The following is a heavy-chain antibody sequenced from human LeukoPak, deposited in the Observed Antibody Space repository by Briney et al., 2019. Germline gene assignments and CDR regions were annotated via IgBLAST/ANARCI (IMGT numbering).Heavy chain of an antibody. CDR3: ARDLGSGSPYYFDY. J-gene: IGHJ4*02. D-gene: IGHD1-26*01. Sequence: GGSLRLSCAASGFTFSSYSMNWVRQAPGKGLEWVSSISSSSSYIYYADSVKGRSTISRDNAKNSLYLQMNSLRAEDTAVYYCARDLGSGSPYYFDYWGQGTLVTVSS. CDR1: GFTFSSYS. CDR2: ISSSSSYI. V-gene: IGHV3-21*01.